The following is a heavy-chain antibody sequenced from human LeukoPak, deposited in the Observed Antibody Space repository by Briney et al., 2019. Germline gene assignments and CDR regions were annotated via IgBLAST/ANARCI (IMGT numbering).Heavy chain of an antibody. V-gene: IGHV4-59*01. CDR2: IYYSGGT. CDR3: ARRLLLWFGESPFRY. J-gene: IGHJ4*02. D-gene: IGHD3-10*01. Sequence: SETLSLTCTVSGGSISSYYWSWIRQPPGKGLEWIGYIYYSGGTNYNPSLKSRVTTSVDTSKNQFSLKLSSVTAADTAVYYCARRLLLWFGESPFRYWGQGTLVTVSS. CDR1: GGSISSYY.